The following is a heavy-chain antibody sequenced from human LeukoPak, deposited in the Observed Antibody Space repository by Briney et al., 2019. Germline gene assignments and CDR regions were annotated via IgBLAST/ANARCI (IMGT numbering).Heavy chain of an antibody. V-gene: IGHV1-18*01. D-gene: IGHD5-12*01. CDR1: GYTFTSYG. J-gene: IGHJ4*02. CDR2: ISAYNGNT. Sequence: GASVKVSCKASGYTFTSYGISWVRQAPGQGLEWMGWISAYNGNTNYAQKLQGRVTMTTDTSTSTAYMELSSLRSEDTAVYYCARRPTSVRGYSGYDNDYWGQGTLVTVSS. CDR3: ARRPTSVRGYSGYDNDY.